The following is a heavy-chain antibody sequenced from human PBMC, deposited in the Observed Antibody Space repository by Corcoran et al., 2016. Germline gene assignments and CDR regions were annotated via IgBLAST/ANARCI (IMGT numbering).Heavy chain of an antibody. D-gene: IGHD3-3*01. CDR1: GGSFSGYY. CDR3: AGGGPDFWSSYYTVPYYYYGMDV. J-gene: IGHJ6*02. V-gene: IGHV4-34*01. Sequence: QVQLQQWGAGLLKPSETLSLTCAVYGGSFSGYYWSWIRQHPGKGLEWIGEINHSGSTNYNPSHKSRVTISVEKSKNKFSLKLSSVTAADTAVYYCAGGGPDFWSSYYTVPYYYYGMDVWGQGTTVTVSS. CDR2: INHSGST.